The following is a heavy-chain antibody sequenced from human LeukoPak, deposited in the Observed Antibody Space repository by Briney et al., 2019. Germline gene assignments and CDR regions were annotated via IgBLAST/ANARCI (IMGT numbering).Heavy chain of an antibody. D-gene: IGHD3-10*01. CDR2: INHSGST. J-gene: IGHJ4*02. Sequence: SETLSLTCAVYGGSFSGYYWSWIRQPPGKGLEWIGEINHSGSTNYNPSLKSRVTISVDTSENQFSLKLSSVTAADTAVYYCARVAYYYDTATYYNPAHLDFWGQGALVTVSS. CDR3: ARVAYYYDTATYYNPAHLDF. CDR1: GGSFSGYY. V-gene: IGHV4-34*01.